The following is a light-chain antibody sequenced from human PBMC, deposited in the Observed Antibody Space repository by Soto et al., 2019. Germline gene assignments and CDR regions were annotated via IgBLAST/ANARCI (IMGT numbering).Light chain of an antibody. CDR2: RNN. V-gene: IGLV1-44*01. J-gene: IGLJ1*01. CDR1: SSNIGSNT. Sequence: QSVLTQPPSASGTPGQRVTISCSGSSSNIGSNTVNWYQQLPGTAPKPLIYRNNQRPSGVPDRFSGSKSGTSASLAISGLQSEDEADYYCVAWDDSLNGYVFGTGTKVTVL. CDR3: VAWDDSLNGYV.